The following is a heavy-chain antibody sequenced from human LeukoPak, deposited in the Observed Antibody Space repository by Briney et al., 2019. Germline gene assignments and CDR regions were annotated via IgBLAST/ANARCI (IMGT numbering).Heavy chain of an antibody. V-gene: IGHV3-21*01. CDR2: ISSSSSYI. Sequence: GGSLSLSCAASGLTFSSYTMNWVRQAPGKGLEWVSSISSSSSYIYYADSMKGLFTISRDNAKNSLYLQVNSLRAEDTAVYYCASGGLRTGFDYWGQGTLVTVSS. J-gene: IGHJ4*02. CDR3: ASGGLRTGFDY. D-gene: IGHD3-10*01. CDR1: GLTFSSYT.